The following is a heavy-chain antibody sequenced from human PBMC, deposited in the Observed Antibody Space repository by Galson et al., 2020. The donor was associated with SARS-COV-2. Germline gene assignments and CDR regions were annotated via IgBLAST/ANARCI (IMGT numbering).Heavy chain of an antibody. CDR2: INPSGGST. J-gene: IGHJ3*02. CDR3: ARSSYGYDTRHAPWIQLSNTAIVNAFDI. D-gene: IGHD5-18*01. V-gene: IGHV1-46*02. CDR1: GYTFNSYY. Sequence: ASVKVSCKASGYTFNSYYMHWVRQAPGQGLEWMGIINPSGGSTSYAQKFQDRVTMTRDTSTSTVYMELSSLRSEDTAVYYCARSSYGYDTRHAPWIQLSNTAIVNAFDIWGQGTMVTFSS.